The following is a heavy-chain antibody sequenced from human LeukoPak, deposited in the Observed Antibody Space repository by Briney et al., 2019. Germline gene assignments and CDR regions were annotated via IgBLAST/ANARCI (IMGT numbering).Heavy chain of an antibody. CDR2: INPKSGDT. J-gene: IGHJ3*02. Sequence: GASVKVSCKASGYTFTGYYMHWVRQAPGQGLEWMGWINPKSGDTNYAQKFQGRVTMTRDTSISTAYMELSRLRSDDTAVYYCARGWWELLDAFDIWGQGTMVTVSS. CDR3: ARGWWELLDAFDI. CDR1: GYTFTGYY. D-gene: IGHD2-15*01. V-gene: IGHV1-2*02.